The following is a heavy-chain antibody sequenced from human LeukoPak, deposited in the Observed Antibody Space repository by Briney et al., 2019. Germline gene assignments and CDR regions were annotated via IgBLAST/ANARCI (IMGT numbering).Heavy chain of an antibody. CDR2: IYYSGSP. V-gene: IGHV4-39*01. D-gene: IGHD3-3*01. CDR3: ARQGRFYDFWSGSDFDY. J-gene: IGHJ4*02. Sequence: SETLSLTCTVSGGSISSSSYYWGWIRQPPGKGLECIGSIYYSGSPYYNPSLKSRVTISVDTSKNQCSLKLSSVTAADTAVYYCARQGRFYDFWSGSDFDYWGQGTLVTVSS. CDR1: GGSISSSSYY.